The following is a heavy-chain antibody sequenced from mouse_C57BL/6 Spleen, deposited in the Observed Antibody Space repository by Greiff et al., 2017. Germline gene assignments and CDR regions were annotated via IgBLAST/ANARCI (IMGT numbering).Heavy chain of an antibody. CDR2: IDPSDSYT. D-gene: IGHD2-1*01. CDR1: GYTFTSYW. J-gene: IGHJ3*01. CDR3: AREGIYYGNYSFAY. Sequence: VQLQQPGAELVRPGTSVKLSCKASGYTFTSYWMHWVKQRPGQGLEWIGVIDPSDSYTNYNQKFKGKATLTVDTSSSTAYMQLSSLTSEDSAVYYCAREGIYYGNYSFAYWGQGTLVTVSA. V-gene: IGHV1-59*01.